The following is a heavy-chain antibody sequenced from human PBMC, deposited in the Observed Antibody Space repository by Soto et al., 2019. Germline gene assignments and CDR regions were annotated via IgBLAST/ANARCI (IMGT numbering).Heavy chain of an antibody. Sequence: PSETLSLTCTVSGGSISSSSYYWGWIRQPPGKGLEWIGSIYYSGYTYYNPSLKSRVTISVDTSKNQFSLKLSSVTAADTAVYYCAKGGTSKFDPWGQGTLVTVSS. CDR2: IYYSGYT. J-gene: IGHJ5*02. D-gene: IGHD2-2*01. V-gene: IGHV4-39*01. CDR1: GGSISSSSYY. CDR3: AKGGTSKFDP.